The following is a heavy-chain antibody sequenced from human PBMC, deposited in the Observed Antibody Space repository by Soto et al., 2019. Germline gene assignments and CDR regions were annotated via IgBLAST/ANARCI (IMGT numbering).Heavy chain of an antibody. D-gene: IGHD2-2*01. J-gene: IGHJ4*02. CDR1: GFSFSSSA. V-gene: IGHV3-23*01. Sequence: VQLWDSGGGLVQPGGSLRLSCAASGFSFSSSAMSWVRQAPGTRLEWVSTFRESGGTTHYADPVKGRFTISRDTSNKILFLQMNSLRAEETARYYCTTDSHWAISPPTHDYWGQGTLVTVSS. CDR3: TTDSHWAISPPTHDY. CDR2: FRESGGTT.